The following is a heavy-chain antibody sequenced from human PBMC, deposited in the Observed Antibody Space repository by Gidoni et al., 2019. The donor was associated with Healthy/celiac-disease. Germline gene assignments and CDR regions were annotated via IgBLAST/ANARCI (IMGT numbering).Heavy chain of an antibody. CDR1: GLNLDDYD. CDR2: ISWNSGSI. CDR3: AKEISPDWERELRHYYYGMDV. V-gene: IGHV3-9*01. Sequence: EVQLVASGGGLVQPGRSLRLSCAASGLNLDDYDMHVVRKAPGQGLEWVSGISWNSGSIGYADSVKGRFTISRDNAKYSLYLQMNSLRAEDTALYYCAKEISPDWERELRHYYYGMDVWGQGTTVTVSS. D-gene: IGHD1-7*01. J-gene: IGHJ6*02.